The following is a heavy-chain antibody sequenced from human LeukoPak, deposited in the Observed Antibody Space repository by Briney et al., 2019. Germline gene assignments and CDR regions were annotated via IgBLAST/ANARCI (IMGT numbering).Heavy chain of an antibody. CDR3: ARVSFYDYVWGSYRNSYYYMDV. CDR2: ISGSGGST. J-gene: IGHJ6*03. Sequence: PGGTLRLSCAASGFTFSSYGMSWVRQAPGKGLEWVSAISGSGGSTYYADSVKGRFTISRDNAKNTLYLQMNGLRAEDTAVYYCARVSFYDYVWGSYRNSYYYMDVWGKGTTVTVSS. CDR1: GFTFSSYG. V-gene: IGHV3-23*01. D-gene: IGHD3-16*02.